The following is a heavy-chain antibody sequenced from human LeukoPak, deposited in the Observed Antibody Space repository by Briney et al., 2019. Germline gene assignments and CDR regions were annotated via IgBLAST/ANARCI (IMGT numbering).Heavy chain of an antibody. Sequence: SETLSLTCSVSGVSITSHYLNWIRQPPGRGLEWIGYISDIGGTNYNPSLKSRVTMSVDTSNSQFSLRLNSATAADTAVYYCVVSPNQDFYDYWGQGPLVNVSS. J-gene: IGHJ4*02. CDR1: GVSITSHY. V-gene: IGHV4-4*09. CDR2: ISDIGGT. CDR3: VVSPNQDFYDY.